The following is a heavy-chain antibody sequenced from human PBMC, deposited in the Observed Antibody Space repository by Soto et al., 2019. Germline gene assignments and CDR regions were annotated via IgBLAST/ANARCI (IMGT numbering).Heavy chain of an antibody. D-gene: IGHD3-9*01. V-gene: IGHV1-18*01. CDR2: ISAYNGNT. CDR3: AKTGYGILVGAYGAFDV. J-gene: IGHJ3*01. Sequence: GASVKVSCKASGYTFTSYGISWVRQAPGQGLEWMGWISAYNGNTNYAQKLQGRVTMTTDTSTSTAYMELRSLRSDDTAVYYCAKTGYGILVGAYGAFDVWGQGTVVTVS. CDR1: GYTFTSYG.